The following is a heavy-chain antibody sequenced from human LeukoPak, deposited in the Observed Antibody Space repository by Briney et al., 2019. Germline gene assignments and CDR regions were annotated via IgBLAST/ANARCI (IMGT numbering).Heavy chain of an antibody. D-gene: IGHD4-17*01. CDR3: ARHMTTANNWFDP. Sequence: VASVKVSCKASGYTFTGYYMHWVRQAPGQGLEWMGWINPNSGGTNYEQKFQGRVIMTRDTSISTAYMEPSRLRFDDTAVYYRARHMTTANNWFDPWGQGTLVTVSS. J-gene: IGHJ5*02. CDR1: GYTFTGYY. CDR2: INPNSGGT. V-gene: IGHV1-2*02.